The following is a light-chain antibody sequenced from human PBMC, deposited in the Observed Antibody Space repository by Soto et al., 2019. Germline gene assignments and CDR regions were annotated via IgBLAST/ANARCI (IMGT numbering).Light chain of an antibody. J-gene: IGLJ1*01. CDR2: QVN. V-gene: IGLV2-14*02. CDR3: SSYTTTSNYV. CDR1: ISDVGSYDL. Sequence: QSVLTQPASVSGSPGQSITISCTGSISDVGSYDLVSWYQQHPGKAPKLLIYQVNRRPSGVSNRFFGSKSGNTASLAVSGLQAEDGADYYCSSYTTTSNYVFGTGTKVTVL.